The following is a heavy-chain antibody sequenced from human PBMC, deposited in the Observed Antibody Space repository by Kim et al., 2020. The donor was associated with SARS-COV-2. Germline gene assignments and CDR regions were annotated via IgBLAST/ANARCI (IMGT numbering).Heavy chain of an antibody. J-gene: IGHJ4*02. CDR3: ARESGSGSYPDY. D-gene: IGHD3-10*01. V-gene: IGHV3-33*01. Sequence: YYADSEKGRFTISRDNSKNTLYLQMNSLRAEDTAVYYCARESGSGSYPDYWGQGTLVTVSS.